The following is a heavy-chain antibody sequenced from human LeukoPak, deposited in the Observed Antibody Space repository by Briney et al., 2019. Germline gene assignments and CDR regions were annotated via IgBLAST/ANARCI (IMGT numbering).Heavy chain of an antibody. CDR2: IKSKTDGGTT. D-gene: IGHD3-22*01. Sequence: GGSLRLSCAASGFTFSNAWMSWVRQAPGKGLEWVGRIKSKTDGGTTDYAAPVKGRFTISRDDSKNTLYLQMNSLKTEDTAVYYCTTDAGPYDSSGYYSYSNWFDPWGQGTLVTVPS. V-gene: IGHV3-15*01. CDR1: GFTFSNAW. CDR3: TTDAGPYDSSGYYSYSNWFDP. J-gene: IGHJ5*02.